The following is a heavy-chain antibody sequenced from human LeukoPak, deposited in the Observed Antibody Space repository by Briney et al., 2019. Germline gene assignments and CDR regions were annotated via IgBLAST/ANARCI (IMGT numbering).Heavy chain of an antibody. CDR1: GGSFSGYY. D-gene: IGHD3-10*01. J-gene: IGHJ4*02. CDR2: INHSGST. Sequence: SETLSLTCAVYGGSFSGYYWSWIRQPPGKWLEWIGEINHSGSTNYNPSLKSRVTISVDTSKNQFSLKLSSVTAADTAVYYCARGGRDYYGSGSYYKAPFGYWGQGTLVTVSS. V-gene: IGHV4-34*01. CDR3: ARGGRDYYGSGSYYKAPFGY.